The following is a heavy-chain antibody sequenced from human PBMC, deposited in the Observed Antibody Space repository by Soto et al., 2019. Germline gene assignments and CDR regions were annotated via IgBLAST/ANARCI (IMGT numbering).Heavy chain of an antibody. CDR1: GFTVSSNY. D-gene: IGHD3-22*01. J-gene: IGHJ3*02. CDR2: IYSGGST. Sequence: GGSLRLSCAASGFTVSSNYMSWVRQAPGKGLEWVSVIYSGGSTYYADSVKGRFTISRDNSKNTLYLQMNSLRAEDTAVYYCASGVDYYDSSGYDLAFDIWGQGTMVTVS. CDR3: ASGVDYYDSSGYDLAFDI. V-gene: IGHV3-53*01.